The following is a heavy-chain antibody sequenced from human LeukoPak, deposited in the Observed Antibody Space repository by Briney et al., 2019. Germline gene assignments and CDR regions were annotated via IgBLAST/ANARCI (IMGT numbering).Heavy chain of an antibody. J-gene: IGHJ6*04. V-gene: IGHV4-59*01. CDR1: GGSISSYY. CDR2: IYYSGST. CDR3: ARLYYYAMDV. Sequence: SETLSLTCTVSGGSISSYYWSWIRQPPGKGLEWIGYIYYSGSTNYNPSLKSRVTISVDTSKNQFSLKLSSVTAADTAVYYCARLYYYAMDVWGKGTTVTVSS.